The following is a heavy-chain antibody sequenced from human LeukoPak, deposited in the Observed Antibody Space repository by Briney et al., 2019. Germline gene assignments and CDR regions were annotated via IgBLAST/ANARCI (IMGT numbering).Heavy chain of an antibody. J-gene: IGHJ4*02. Sequence: PGGSLRLSCAASGFTFSSYEMNWVRQAPGKGVEWVSYFSSSGRTIYYADSVKGRFTLSRDNAKNSLYLQMNRLRAQDTAVYYCARVRGTYCYYWGQGNLVTVSS. D-gene: IGHD3-10*01. CDR3: ARVRGTYCYY. CDR1: GFTFSSYE. CDR2: FSSSGRTI. V-gene: IGHV3-48*03.